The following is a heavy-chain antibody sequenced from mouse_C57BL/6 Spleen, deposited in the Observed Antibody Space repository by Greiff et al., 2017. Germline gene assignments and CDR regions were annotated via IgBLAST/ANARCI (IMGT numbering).Heavy chain of an antibody. CDR1: GYTFTSYW. D-gene: IGHD3-2*02. CDR2: IDPSDSET. CDR3: ARSSSGYDFAY. V-gene: IGHV1-52*01. J-gene: IGHJ3*01. Sequence: VQLQQPGAELVRPGSSVKLSCKASGYTFTSYWMHWVKQRPIQGLEWIGNIDPSDSETHYNQKFKDKATLTVDKSSCTAYMQLSSLTSEDSAVYYCARSSSGYDFAYWGQGTLVTVSA.